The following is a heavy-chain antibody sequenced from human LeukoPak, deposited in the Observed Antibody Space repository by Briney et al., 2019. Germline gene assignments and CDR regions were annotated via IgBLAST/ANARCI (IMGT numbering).Heavy chain of an antibody. J-gene: IGHJ5*01. CDR1: GFTFSSYE. D-gene: IGHD2-15*01. V-gene: IGHV3-48*03. CDR3: AREVVSSGGSCYLCHWFDS. CDR2: ISSSGSTI. Sequence: GGSLRLSCAASGFTFSSYEMNWVRQAPGKGLEWVSYISSSGSTIYYADSVKGRFTISRDNAKNSLYLQMNSLRAEDTAVYYCAREVVSSGGSCYLCHWFDSWGQGTLVTVSS.